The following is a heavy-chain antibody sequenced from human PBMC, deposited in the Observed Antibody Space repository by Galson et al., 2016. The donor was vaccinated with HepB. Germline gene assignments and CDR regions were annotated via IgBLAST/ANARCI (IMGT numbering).Heavy chain of an antibody. J-gene: IGHJ6*03. D-gene: IGHD3-10*01. V-gene: IGHV1-69*13. Sequence: SVKVSCKASGGTFSSYAISWVRQAPRQGLEWMGGIVPIFGTANYAQRFQGRVTITADESASTAYMELGSLRSEDTAVYYCARSPRGRYLGGLRYYYYYMDVWGKGTTVTVSS. CDR3: ARSPRGRYLGGLRYYYYYMDV. CDR1: GGTFSSYA. CDR2: IVPIFGTA.